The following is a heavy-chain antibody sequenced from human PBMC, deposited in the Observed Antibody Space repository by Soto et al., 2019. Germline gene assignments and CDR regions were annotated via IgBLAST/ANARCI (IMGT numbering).Heavy chain of an antibody. D-gene: IGHD6-19*01. CDR1: GFTFDDYA. V-gene: IGHV3-9*01. CDR2: ISWNSGSI. Sequence: EVQLVESGGGLVQPGRSLRLSCAASGFTFDDYAMHGVRQAPGKGLEWVSGISWNSGSIGYADPVKGRFTISRDNAKNSLYLQMNSLRAEDTALYYCARRIAVAGRDAFDIWGQGTMVTVSS. CDR3: ARRIAVAGRDAFDI. J-gene: IGHJ3*02.